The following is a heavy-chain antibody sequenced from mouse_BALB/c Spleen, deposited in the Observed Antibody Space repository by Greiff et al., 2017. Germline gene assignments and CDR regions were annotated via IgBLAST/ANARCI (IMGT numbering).Heavy chain of an antibody. D-gene: IGHD1-1*01. CDR3: ARSGYYGSSYTFAY. CDR1: GFTFSSFG. J-gene: IGHJ3*01. CDR2: ISSGSSTI. Sequence: DVKLVESGGGLVQPGGSRKLSCAASGFTFSSFGMHWVRQAPEKGLEWVAYISSGSSTIYYADTVKGRFTISRDNPKNTLFLQMTSLRSEDTAMYYCARSGYYGSSYTFAYWGQGTLVTVSA. V-gene: IGHV5-17*02.